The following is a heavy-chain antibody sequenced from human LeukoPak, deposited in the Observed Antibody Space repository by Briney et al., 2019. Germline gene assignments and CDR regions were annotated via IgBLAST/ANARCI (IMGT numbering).Heavy chain of an antibody. V-gene: IGHV4-59*08. CDR2: IYYTGAP. J-gene: IGHJ4*02. CDR1: GDSMSGYY. CDR3: ARLLCRKTATNDY. D-gene: IGHD5-24*01. Sequence: SETLSRTCSVSGDSMSGYYWSWIRLPPGRGLEFIGYIYYTGAPNYNPSLESRLTISVDTSRKQFSLRLTSVTAADTAVYYCARLLCRKTATNDYWGQGTLVSVSS.